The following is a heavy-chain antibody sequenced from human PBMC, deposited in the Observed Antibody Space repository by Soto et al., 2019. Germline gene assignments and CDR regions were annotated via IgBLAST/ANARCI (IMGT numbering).Heavy chain of an antibody. Sequence: QVQLVQPGAEVKKPGASVKVSCKAAGYTFTTYAMHWVRQAPGQSLEWMGWINTDNSNTKYSQKFQGRVTITRDTSASTVYMELTSLRSADTAVYYCARAGLVATDYWGQGTLVTVSS. V-gene: IGHV1-3*04. D-gene: IGHD2-21*02. CDR2: INTDNSNT. CDR3: ARAGLVATDY. CDR1: GYTFTTYA. J-gene: IGHJ4*02.